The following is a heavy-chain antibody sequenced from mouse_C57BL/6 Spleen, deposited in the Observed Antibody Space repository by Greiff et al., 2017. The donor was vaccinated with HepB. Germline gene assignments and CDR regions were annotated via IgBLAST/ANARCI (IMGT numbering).Heavy chain of an antibody. D-gene: IGHD1-1*01. V-gene: IGHV1-81*01. CDR2: IYPRSGNT. CDR1: GYTFTSYG. J-gene: IGHJ2*01. Sequence: VQLQQSGAELARPGASVKLSCKASGYTFTSYGISWVKQRPGQGLEWIGEIYPRSGNTYYNEKFKGKATLTADKSSSTAYMKLRSLTSEDSAVYFCANYYGSPLDYGGQGTTLTVSS. CDR3: ANYYGSPLDY.